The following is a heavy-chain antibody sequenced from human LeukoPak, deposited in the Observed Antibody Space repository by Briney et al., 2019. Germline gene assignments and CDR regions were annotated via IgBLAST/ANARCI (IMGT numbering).Heavy chain of an antibody. J-gene: IGHJ4*02. CDR2: IWSEGSKK. CDR3: ARTPSVYYGSGNYFDY. D-gene: IGHD3-10*01. CDR1: GFTFSSYG. V-gene: IGHV3-33*01. Sequence: PGRSLRLSCAASGFTFSSYGMHWVRPAPGKGLEWVTIIWSEGSKKYYADSVKGRFTISRDNSKNTLYLQMNSLRAEDTAVYYCARTPSVYYGSGNYFDYWGQGTLVTVSS.